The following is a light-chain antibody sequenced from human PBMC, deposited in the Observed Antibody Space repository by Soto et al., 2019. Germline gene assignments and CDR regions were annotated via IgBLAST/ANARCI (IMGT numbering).Light chain of an antibody. CDR1: QSVNTKY. J-gene: IGKJ3*01. Sequence: EIVLTQSPGTLSLSPGERATLSCRASQSVNTKYLAWYQQKPGQAHRLLIYGVSSRATGIPDRFSGSGSGTDFIHTISRVAPEDFAVYYCQQFGTSPLVTFGPGTKVDIK. CDR2: GVS. V-gene: IGKV3-20*01. CDR3: QQFGTSPLVT.